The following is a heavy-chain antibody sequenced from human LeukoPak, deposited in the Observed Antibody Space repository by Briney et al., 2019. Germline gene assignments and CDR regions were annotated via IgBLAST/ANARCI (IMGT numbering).Heavy chain of an antibody. J-gene: IGHJ4*02. D-gene: IGHD1-1*01. Sequence: GRSLRLSCAASGFTFTNYAMHWVRQTPGKGLEWVALISSDGSKNIYADPVKGRFTVSRDNSKNTLYLQMNSLKAEDTAVYYCVKGLVQTTMSYSVDYWGQGALVTVSS. CDR2: ISSDGSKN. CDR3: VKGLVQTTMSYSVDY. CDR1: GFTFTNYA. V-gene: IGHV3-30*18.